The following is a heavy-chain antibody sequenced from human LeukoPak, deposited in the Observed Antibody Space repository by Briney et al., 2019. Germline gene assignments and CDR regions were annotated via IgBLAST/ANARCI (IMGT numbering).Heavy chain of an antibody. CDR3: VRGLYNSKY. CDR2: IKEDESEK. V-gene: IGHV3-7*01. Sequence: GGSLRLSCAASGFTFSSYWMSWVRQAPGKGLECVANIKEDESEKYYVDSEKGRFTISRDNAKNSLYLQMNSLRAEDTAVYYCVRGLYNSKYWGQGTLVTVSS. D-gene: IGHD1-20*01. J-gene: IGHJ4*02. CDR1: GFTFSSYW.